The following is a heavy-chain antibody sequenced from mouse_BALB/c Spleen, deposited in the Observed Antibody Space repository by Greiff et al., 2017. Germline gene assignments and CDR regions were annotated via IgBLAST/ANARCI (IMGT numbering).Heavy chain of an antibody. CDR2: IRNKANGYTT. D-gene: IGHD2-1*01. CDR3: ARDYGNYPYAMDY. V-gene: IGHV7-3*02. Sequence: EVQGVESGGGLVQPGGSLRLSCATSGFTFTDYYMSWVRQPPGKALEWLGFIRNKANGYTTEYSASVKGRFTISRDNSQSILYLQMNTLRAEDSATYYCARDYGNYPYAMDYWGQGTSVTVSS. J-gene: IGHJ4*01. CDR1: GFTFTDYY.